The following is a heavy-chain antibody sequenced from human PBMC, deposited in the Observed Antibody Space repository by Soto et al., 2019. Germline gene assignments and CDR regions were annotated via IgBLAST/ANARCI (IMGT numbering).Heavy chain of an antibody. CDR1: GGTFSSYT. CDR2: IIPILGIA. CDR3: ARAEEPLGYCSSPSCSPFDY. D-gene: IGHD2-2*01. J-gene: IGHJ4*02. V-gene: IGHV1-69*02. Sequence: QVQLVQSGAEVKKHGSSVKVSCKASGGTFSSYTISWVRQAPGQGLEWMGRIIPILGIANYAQKFQGRVTITADKSTSTAYMELSSLRSEDTAVYYCARAEEPLGYCSSPSCSPFDYWGQGPLVTVSS.